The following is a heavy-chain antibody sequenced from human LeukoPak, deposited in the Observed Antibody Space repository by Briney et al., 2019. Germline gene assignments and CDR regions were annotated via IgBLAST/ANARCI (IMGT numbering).Heavy chain of an antibody. D-gene: IGHD7-27*01. J-gene: IGHJ4*02. CDR3: AREVWGQVYFDY. CDR1: GXTFSSYA. CDR2: ISYDGSNK. V-gene: IGHV3-30-3*01. Sequence: GGSLRLSCAASGXTFSSYAMHWVRQAPGKGLEWVAVISYDGSNKYYADSVKGRFTISRDNSKNTLYLQMNSLRAEDTAVYYCAREVWGQVYFDYWGQGTLVTVSS.